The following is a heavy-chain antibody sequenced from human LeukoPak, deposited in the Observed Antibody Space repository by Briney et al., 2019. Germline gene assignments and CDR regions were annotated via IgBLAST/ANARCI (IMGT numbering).Heavy chain of an antibody. Sequence: PGGSLRHSCAASGFTFSCQAMRWVRPATGQGLEWVSVISGGGHNAYYADSVKGRFTISRDNAKNSLYLQMNSLRAEDTAVYYCARDSGSFDIWGQGTMVTVSS. J-gene: IGHJ3*02. V-gene: IGHV3-23*01. D-gene: IGHD1-26*01. CDR3: ARDSGSFDI. CDR2: ISGGGHNA. CDR1: GFTFSCQA.